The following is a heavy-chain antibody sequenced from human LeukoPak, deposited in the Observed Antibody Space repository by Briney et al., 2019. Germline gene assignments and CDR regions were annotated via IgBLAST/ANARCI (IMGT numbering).Heavy chain of an antibody. J-gene: IGHJ4*02. CDR3: ARESRIAHFDY. D-gene: IGHD2-15*01. CDR2: INHSGST. Sequence: PGGSLRLSCAASGFTFSDYYMTWIRQAPGKGLEWIGEINHSGSTNYNPSLKSRVTISVDTSKNQFSLKLSSVTAADTAVYYCARESRIAHFDYWGQGTLVTVSS. V-gene: IGHV4-34*01. CDR1: GFTFSDYY.